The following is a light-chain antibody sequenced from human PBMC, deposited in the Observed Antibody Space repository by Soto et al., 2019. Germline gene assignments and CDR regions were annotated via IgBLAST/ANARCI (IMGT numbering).Light chain of an antibody. V-gene: IGLV2-14*03. CDR1: SSDVGAYDY. J-gene: IGLJ1*01. Sequence: QSALTQPASVSGSPGQSIAISCIGTSSDVGAYDYVSWYQQHPDRAPKLMIYEVSNRPSGFSNRFSGSKSVNTATLTISGLQAEDEADYYCSSYTSSSTRVFGTGTKVTVL. CDR3: SSYTSSSTRV. CDR2: EVS.